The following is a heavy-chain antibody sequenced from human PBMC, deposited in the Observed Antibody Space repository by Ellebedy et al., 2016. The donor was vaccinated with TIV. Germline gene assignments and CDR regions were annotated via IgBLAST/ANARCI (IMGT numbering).Heavy chain of an antibody. CDR3: ASLPRGYSYGSDFDY. V-gene: IGHV3-11*04. J-gene: IGHJ4*02. CDR1: GFTFSDYY. CDR2: ISSSGSTI. D-gene: IGHD5-18*01. Sequence: GGSLRLXCAASGFTFSDYYMSWIRQAPGKGLEWVSYISSSGSTIYYADSVKGRFTISRDNAKNSLYLQMNSLRAEDTAVYYCASLPRGYSYGSDFDYWGQGTLVTVSS.